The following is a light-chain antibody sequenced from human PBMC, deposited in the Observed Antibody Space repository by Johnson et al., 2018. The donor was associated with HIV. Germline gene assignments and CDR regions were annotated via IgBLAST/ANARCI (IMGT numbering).Light chain of an antibody. CDR1: SSNIGNFY. CDR3: AAWDDSLNGLYV. CDR2: SNN. V-gene: IGLV1-44*01. J-gene: IGLJ1*01. Sequence: QSVLTQPPSVSAAPGQRVTISCSGSSSNIGNFYVSWYQQLPGTAPKLLIYSNNQRPSGVPDRFSGSKSGTSASLAISGLQSEDEADYYCAAWDDSLNGLYVFGTGTKVTVL.